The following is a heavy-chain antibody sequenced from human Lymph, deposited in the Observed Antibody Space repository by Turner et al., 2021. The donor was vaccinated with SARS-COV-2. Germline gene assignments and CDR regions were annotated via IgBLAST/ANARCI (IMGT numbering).Heavy chain of an antibody. V-gene: IGHV1-69*10. CDR2: IIPSLGIA. CDR1: GGTFSSSA. J-gene: IGHJ6*02. Sequence: QVQLVQSGAEVKKPGSSVKVSCKASGGTFSSSAISWVRQAPGQGLEWMGVIIPSLGIANYAQKVRGRVTITADKSTSTAYMELSSLRSEDTAVYYCARIVAPGMGGGVYYYYYGMDVWGQGTTVTVSS. CDR3: ARIVAPGMGGGVYYYYYGMDV. D-gene: IGHD6-13*01.